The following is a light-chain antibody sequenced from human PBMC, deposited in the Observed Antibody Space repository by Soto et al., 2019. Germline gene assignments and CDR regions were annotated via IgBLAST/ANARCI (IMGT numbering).Light chain of an antibody. CDR1: QSISSW. V-gene: IGKV1-5*01. CDR2: DAS. CDR3: QQYNSYSA. J-gene: IGKJ1*01. Sequence: EIEVTQSHSTLSASVGDRVTITCRASQSISSWLAWYQQKPGKAPKLPIYDASSLESGVPSRFSGSGSGTEFTLTISSLQPDDFATYYCQQYNSYSAFGQGTK.